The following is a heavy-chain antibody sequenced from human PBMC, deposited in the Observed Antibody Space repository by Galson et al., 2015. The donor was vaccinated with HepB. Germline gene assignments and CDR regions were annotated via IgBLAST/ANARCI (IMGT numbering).Heavy chain of an antibody. V-gene: IGHV3-73*01. J-gene: IGHJ3*02. CDR1: GFTFSGSA. D-gene: IGHD2-21*02. CDR2: IRSKANSYAT. CDR3: TRPIVVVTAPDAFDI. Sequence: SLRLSCAASGFTFSGSAMHWVRQASGKGLEWVGRIRSKANSYATAYAASVKGRFTISRDDSKNTAYLQMNSLKTEDTAVYYCTRPIVVVTAPDAFDIWGQGTMVTVSS.